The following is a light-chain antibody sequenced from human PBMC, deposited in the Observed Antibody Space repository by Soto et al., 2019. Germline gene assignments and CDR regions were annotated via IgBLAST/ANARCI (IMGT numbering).Light chain of an antibody. CDR1: QGINNY. V-gene: IGKV1-17*03. Sequence: DLQMTQSPSAVSASVGDRVTITCRASQGINNYLAWFQQKPGKAPKRLIYAASTLQTGVPSRFSDSGSGTEFTLTISSLQPEDFATYYCLQHNTSPLTFGGGTKVEIK. CDR2: AAS. J-gene: IGKJ4*01. CDR3: LQHNTSPLT.